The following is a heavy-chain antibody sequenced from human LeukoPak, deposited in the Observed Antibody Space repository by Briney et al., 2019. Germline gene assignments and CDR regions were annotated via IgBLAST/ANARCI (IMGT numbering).Heavy chain of an antibody. J-gene: IGHJ6*03. CDR3: ARGLKKRCYTALCPRDYYYHYMDV. CDR1: GGSFSGYY. V-gene: IGHV4-34*01. D-gene: IGHD2-2*02. Sequence: SETLSLTCAVYGGSFSGYYWSWIRQPPGKGLEWIGEINHSGSTNYNPSLKSRVTISVDTSKNQFSLKLSSVTAADTAVYYCARGLKKRCYTALCPRDYYYHYMDVWGKGTTVTVSS. CDR2: INHSGST.